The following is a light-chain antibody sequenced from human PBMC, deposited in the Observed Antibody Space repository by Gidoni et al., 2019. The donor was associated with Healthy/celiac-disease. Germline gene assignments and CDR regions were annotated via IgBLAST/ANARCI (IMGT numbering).Light chain of an antibody. Sequence: IVLTQSPATLSLSPGERATLSCRASQSVSSYLAWYQQKPGQAPRLLIYDASNRATGIPARFSGSGSGTDVTLTISSLEPEDFAVYYCQQRSNWRALTFGGGTKVEIK. CDR3: QQRSNWRALT. CDR1: QSVSSY. CDR2: DAS. J-gene: IGKJ4*01. V-gene: IGKV3-11*01.